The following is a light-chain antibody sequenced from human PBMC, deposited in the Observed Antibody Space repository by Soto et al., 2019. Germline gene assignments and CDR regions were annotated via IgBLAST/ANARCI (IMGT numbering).Light chain of an antibody. V-gene: IGKV3-20*01. J-gene: IGKJ5*01. CDR3: QQYNSYLIT. CDR2: GAS. CDR1: QSVSSSY. Sequence: EIVLTQAPGTLSLSPGERATLSCRASQSVSSSYLAWYQQKPGQAPRLLIYGASSRATGIPDRFSGSGSGTDFTLTISSLQPEDFATYYCQQYNSYLITFGQGTRLEI.